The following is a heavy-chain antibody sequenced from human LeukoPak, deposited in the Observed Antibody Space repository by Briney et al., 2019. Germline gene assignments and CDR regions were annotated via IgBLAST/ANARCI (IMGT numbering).Heavy chain of an antibody. CDR3: ARRDSVGGARDI. Sequence: GESLKISCKGSGYNFNSYWVGWVRQMPGKGLEGMGLIYPGDSDARYSPSFQGQVTISADRSINTAYLQWSSLKASDTAMYYCARRDSVGGARDIWGQGTMVTVSS. V-gene: IGHV5-51*01. CDR1: GYNFNSYW. CDR2: IYPGDSDA. D-gene: IGHD6-19*01. J-gene: IGHJ3*02.